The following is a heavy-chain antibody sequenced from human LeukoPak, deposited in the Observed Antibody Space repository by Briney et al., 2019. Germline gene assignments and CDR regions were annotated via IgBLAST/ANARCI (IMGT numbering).Heavy chain of an antibody. Sequence: SETLSLTCAVYGGSFSGYYWSWIRQPPGKGLEWIGEFNHSGSTNYNPSLKSRVTISVDTSKNQFSLKLSCVTAADTAVYYCARGKGYDFWSGYYTLFDYWGQGTLVTVSS. D-gene: IGHD3-3*01. CDR1: GGSFSGYY. CDR3: ARGKGYDFWSGYYTLFDY. J-gene: IGHJ4*02. CDR2: FNHSGST. V-gene: IGHV4-34*01.